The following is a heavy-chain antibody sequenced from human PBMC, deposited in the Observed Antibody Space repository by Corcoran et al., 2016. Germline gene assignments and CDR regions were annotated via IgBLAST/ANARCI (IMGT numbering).Heavy chain of an antibody. D-gene: IGHD5-12*01. Sequence: QLQLQESGPGLVKPSETLSLTCTVSGGSISSSSYYWGWIRQPPGKGLEWIGSIYYSGSTYYNPSLKSRVTISVDTSKNQFSLKLSSVTAADTAVYYCGSGGELVDIVATAVFDPWGQGTLVTVSS. CDR2: IYYSGST. CDR3: GSGGELVDIVATAVFDP. CDR1: GGSISSSSYY. V-gene: IGHV4-39*01. J-gene: IGHJ5*02.